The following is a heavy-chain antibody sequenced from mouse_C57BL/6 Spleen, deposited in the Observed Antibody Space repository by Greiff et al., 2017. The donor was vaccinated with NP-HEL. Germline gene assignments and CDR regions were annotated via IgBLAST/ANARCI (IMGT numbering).Heavy chain of an antibody. CDR2: IRLKSDNYAT. Sequence: EVKLEESGGGLVQPGGSMKLSCVASGFTFSNYWMNWVRQSPEKGLEWVAQIRLKSDNYATHYAESVKGRFTISRDDSKSSVYLQMNNLRAEDTGIYYCTGLYDYDWFAYWGQGTLVTVSA. V-gene: IGHV6-3*01. CDR3: TGLYDYDWFAY. D-gene: IGHD2-4*01. CDR1: GFTFSNYW. J-gene: IGHJ3*01.